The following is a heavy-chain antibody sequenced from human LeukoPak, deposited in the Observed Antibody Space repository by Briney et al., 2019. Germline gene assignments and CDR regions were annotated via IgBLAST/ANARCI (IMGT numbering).Heavy chain of an antibody. J-gene: IGHJ4*02. CDR3: ARAPIAAAGTRTLDY. D-gene: IGHD6-13*01. V-gene: IGHV1-3*04. CDR1: GYTFTSYA. CDR2: INTGNGNT. Sequence: ASVKVSCKASGYTFTSYAMHWVRQAPGQRLECMGWINTGNGNTKYSQKFQGRVTITRDTSASTAYMDLSSLGSEDTAVYYCARAPIAAAGTRTLDYWGQGTLVTVSS.